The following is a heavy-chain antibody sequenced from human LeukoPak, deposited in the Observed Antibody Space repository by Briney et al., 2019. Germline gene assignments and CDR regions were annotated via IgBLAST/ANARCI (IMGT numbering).Heavy chain of an antibody. Sequence: SVKVSCKASGGTFSSYAISWVRQAPGQGLEWMGRITPIIDSAKYAQKFRDRLTITADTYTGTAYMELSSLTPEDTALYYCTRVNLRGSQYNWFDPWGQGTLVIVSS. CDR2: ITPIIDSA. V-gene: IGHV1-69*04. J-gene: IGHJ5*02. D-gene: IGHD1-26*01. CDR3: TRVNLRGSQYNWFDP. CDR1: GGTFSSYA.